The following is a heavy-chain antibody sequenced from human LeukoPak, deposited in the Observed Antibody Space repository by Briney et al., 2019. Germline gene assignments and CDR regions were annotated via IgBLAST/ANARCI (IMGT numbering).Heavy chain of an antibody. J-gene: IGHJ5*02. CDR2: MNPNSGNT. CDR3: ARARSYRHQLNALSYWFDP. Sequence: ASVKVSCKASGYTFTSYDINWVRQATGQGLEWMGWMNPNSGNTGYAQKFQGRVTMTRNTSINTAYMELTSLRSEDTAVYYCARARSYRHQLNALSYWFDPWGQGTLVTVSS. V-gene: IGHV1-8*01. CDR1: GYTFTSYD. D-gene: IGHD5-24*01.